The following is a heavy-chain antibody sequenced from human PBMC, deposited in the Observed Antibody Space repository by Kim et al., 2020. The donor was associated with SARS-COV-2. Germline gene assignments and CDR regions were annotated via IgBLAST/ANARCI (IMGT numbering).Heavy chain of an antibody. CDR1: GGSFSGYY. CDR2: INHSGST. Sequence: SETLSLTCAVYGGSFSGYYWSWIRQPPGKGLEWIGEINHSGSTNYNPSLKSRVTISVDTSKNQFSLKLSSVTAADTAVYYCARSVRGSGSYYFDYWGQGTLVTVSS. J-gene: IGHJ4*02. V-gene: IGHV4-34*01. D-gene: IGHD3-10*01. CDR3: ARSVRGSGSYYFDY.